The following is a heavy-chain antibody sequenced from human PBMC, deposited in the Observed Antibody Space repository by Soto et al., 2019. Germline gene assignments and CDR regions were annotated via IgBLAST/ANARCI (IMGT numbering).Heavy chain of an antibody. CDR2: INHSGST. D-gene: IGHD5-18*01. CDR3: ARGTAMANYGMDV. J-gene: IGHJ6*02. Sequence: QVQLQQWGAGLLKPSETLSLTCAVYGGSFSGYYWSWIRQPPGKGLEWIGEINHSGSTNYNPSLKSRVTISVDTSKNQFSLKLSSVTAAETAVYYCARGTAMANYGMDVWGQGTTVTVSS. V-gene: IGHV4-34*01. CDR1: GGSFSGYY.